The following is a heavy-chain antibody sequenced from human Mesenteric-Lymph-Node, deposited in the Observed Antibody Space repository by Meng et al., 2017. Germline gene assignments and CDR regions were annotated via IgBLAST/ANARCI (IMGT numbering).Heavy chain of an antibody. V-gene: IGHV4-61*02. CDR1: GGSISSGSYY. D-gene: IGHD3-22*01. Sequence: SETLSLTCTVSGGSISSGSYYWSWIRQPAGKGLEWIGRIYTSGSTNYNPSLKSRVTISVDTSKNQFSLKLSSVTAADTAVYYCASTVLDNSSGYSPYFDYWGQGTLVTVSS. J-gene: IGHJ4*02. CDR2: IYTSGST. CDR3: ASTVLDNSSGYSPYFDY.